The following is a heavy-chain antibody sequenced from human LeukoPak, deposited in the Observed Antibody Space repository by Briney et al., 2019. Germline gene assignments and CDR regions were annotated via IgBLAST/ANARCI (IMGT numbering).Heavy chain of an antibody. V-gene: IGHV1-46*01. CDR1: GYTFTSYY. CDR2: INPSGGST. CDR3: ARDDAGYYGSGSYYIQY. J-gene: IGHJ4*02. Sequence: ASVKVSCKASGYTFTSYYMHWVRQAPGQGLERMGIINPSGGSTSYAQKFQGRVTMTRDTSTSTVYMELSSLRSEDTAVYYCARDDAGYYGSGSYYIQYWGQGTLVTVSS. D-gene: IGHD3-10*01.